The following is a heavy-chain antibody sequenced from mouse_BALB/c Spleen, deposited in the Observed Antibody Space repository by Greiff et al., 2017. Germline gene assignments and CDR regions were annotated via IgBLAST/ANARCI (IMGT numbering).Heavy chain of an antibody. V-gene: IGHV6-3*01. Sequence: EVQLVESGGGLVQPGGSMKLSCVASGFTFSGYWMSWVRQSPEKGLEWVAEIRLKSDNYATHYAESVKGKFTISRDDSKSRLYLQMNSLRAEDTGIYYCTVTPFAYWGQGTLVTVSA. J-gene: IGHJ3*01. CDR1: GFTFSGYW. CDR2: IRLKSDNYAT. CDR3: TVTPFAY.